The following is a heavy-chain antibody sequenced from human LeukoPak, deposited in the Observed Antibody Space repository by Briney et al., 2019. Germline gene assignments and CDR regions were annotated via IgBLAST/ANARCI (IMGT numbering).Heavy chain of an antibody. CDR1: GYTFTGYY. V-gene: IGHV1-2*06. CDR3: ARAWAPYYDSSGYYWFETLYYFDY. CDR2: INPNSGGT. D-gene: IGHD3-22*01. Sequence: ASVKVSCKASGYTFTGYYMHWVRQAPGQGLEWMGRINPNSGGTNYAQKFQGRVTMTRDTSISTAYMELSRLRSDDTAVYYCARAWAPYYDSSGYYWFETLYYFDYWGQGTLVTVSS. J-gene: IGHJ4*02.